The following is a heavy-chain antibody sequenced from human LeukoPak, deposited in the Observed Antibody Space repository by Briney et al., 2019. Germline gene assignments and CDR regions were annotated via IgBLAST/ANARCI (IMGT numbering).Heavy chain of an antibody. CDR2: ISGTGVST. V-gene: IGHV3-23*01. CDR3: AKGNTMIRGVIIPATYYFDY. Sequence: PGGSLRLSCAASGFTFSSYAMSWVRQAPGKGLEWVSAISGTGVSTYYADSVKGRFTISRDNSKNTLYLQMNSLRAEDTAVYYCAKGNTMIRGVIIPATYYFDYWGQGTLVTVSS. J-gene: IGHJ4*02. CDR1: GFTFSSYA. D-gene: IGHD3-10*01.